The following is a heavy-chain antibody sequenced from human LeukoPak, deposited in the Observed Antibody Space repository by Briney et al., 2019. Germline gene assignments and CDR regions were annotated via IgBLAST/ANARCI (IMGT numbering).Heavy chain of an antibody. D-gene: IGHD5-18*01. Sequence: GGSLRLSCAASGFPFRFAVSWVRQAPGKGLEWVASISGSGGTTYYGDSVKGRFTISRDNSKNSLYLQMNSLRAEDTAVYYCARSGPHSYGYYFDYWGQGTLVTVSS. CDR3: ARSGPHSYGYYFDY. CDR1: GFPFRFA. V-gene: IGHV3-23*01. CDR2: ISGSGGTT. J-gene: IGHJ4*02.